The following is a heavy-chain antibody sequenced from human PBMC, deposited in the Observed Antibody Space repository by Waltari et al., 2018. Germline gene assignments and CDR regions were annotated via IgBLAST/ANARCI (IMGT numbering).Heavy chain of an antibody. CDR3: ARALVTTNAFDI. V-gene: IGHV3-48*03. D-gene: IGHD3-22*01. CDR1: GFTFSSFD. CDR2: ISSSGSTI. J-gene: IGHJ3*02. Sequence: EVQLVESGGGLVQPGGSLRLSCAASGFTFSSFDMNWVRQAPGKGLEWVSDISSSGSTIYDADCVKGRFNISRDKAKNSLYLQMDSLRAEDTAVYYCARALVTTNAFDIWGQGTMVTVSS.